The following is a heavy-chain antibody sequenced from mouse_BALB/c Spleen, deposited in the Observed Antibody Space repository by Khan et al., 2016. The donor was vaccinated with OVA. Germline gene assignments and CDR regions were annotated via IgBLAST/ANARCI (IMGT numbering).Heavy chain of an antibody. CDR1: GYTFTDYA. J-gene: IGHJ2*01. CDR2: ISTYSGNT. V-gene: IGHV1S137*01. CDR3: ARPAYDGYYDY. D-gene: IGHD2-3*01. Sequence: QVQLKQSGPELVRPGVSVKISCKGSGYTFTDYAMYWVKQSHAKSLEWIGLISTYSGNTNYNQKLRGKATMTVDKSSSTAYMELARLTSEDSAIXDCARPAYDGYYDYWGQGTTLTVSS.